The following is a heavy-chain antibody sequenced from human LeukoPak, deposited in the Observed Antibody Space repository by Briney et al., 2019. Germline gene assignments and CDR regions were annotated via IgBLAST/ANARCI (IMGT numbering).Heavy chain of an antibody. CDR3: ARGAKWELPVDY. CDR2: IYTSGST. J-gene: IGHJ4*02. D-gene: IGHD1-26*01. V-gene: IGHV4-61*02. CDR1: GGSISSGSYY. Sequence: SQTLSLTCTVPGGSISSGSYYWSWIRQPAGKGLEWIGRIYTSGSTNYNPSLKSRVTISVDTSKNQFSLKLSSVTAADTAVYYCARGAKWELPVDYWGQGTLVTVSS.